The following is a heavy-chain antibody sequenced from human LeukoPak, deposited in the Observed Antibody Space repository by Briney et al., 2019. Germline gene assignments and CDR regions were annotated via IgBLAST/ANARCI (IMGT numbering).Heavy chain of an antibody. CDR2: ISGSGGTT. CDR1: GFTFSSYA. V-gene: IGHV3-23*01. D-gene: IGHD6-19*01. J-gene: IGHJ4*02. CDR3: AKGYTSGWFYFDY. Sequence: QPGGSLRLSCAASGFTFSSYAMTWVRGAPRKGLGWVSTISGSGGTTHYADSVRGRFTISKDNSKNTLFLEVNSLRVEDTAVYYCAKGYTSGWFYFDYWGQGTLATVSS.